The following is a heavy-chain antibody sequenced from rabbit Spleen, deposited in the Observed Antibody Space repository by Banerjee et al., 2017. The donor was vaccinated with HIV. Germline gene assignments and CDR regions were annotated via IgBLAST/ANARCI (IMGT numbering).Heavy chain of an antibody. V-gene: IGHV1S39*01. Sequence: QEQLEESGGGLVQPGGSLKLSCKASGFDFSRYGVSWVRQAPGKGLEWIGYIDPVFGSTYYASWVKGRFTISRTSSTTVTLRMTSLTAADRAAYFCARDLVGVIGWNFYLWGQGTLVTVS. D-gene: IGHD5-1*01. CDR1: GFDFSRYG. J-gene: IGHJ4*01. CDR3: ARDLVGVIGWNFYL. CDR2: IDPVFGST.